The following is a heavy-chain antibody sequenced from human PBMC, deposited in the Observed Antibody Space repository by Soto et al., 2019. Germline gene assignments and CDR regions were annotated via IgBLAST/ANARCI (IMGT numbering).Heavy chain of an antibody. Sequence: ASVKVSCKASGGTFSKNTISWVRQAPGQGLEWMGGIVPVFGRPNYAQKFQGRVTITADEYTRTAYMELSRLKSDDTAVYYCARQFDYASSGYYYAYWGQGTQVTVSS. CDR2: IVPVFGRP. CDR1: GGTFSKNT. CDR3: ARQFDYASSGYYYAY. D-gene: IGHD3-22*01. J-gene: IGHJ4*02. V-gene: IGHV1-69*13.